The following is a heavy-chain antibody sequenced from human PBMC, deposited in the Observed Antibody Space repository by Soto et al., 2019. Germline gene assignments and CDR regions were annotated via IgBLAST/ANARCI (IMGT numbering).Heavy chain of an antibody. V-gene: IGHV3-21*01. CDR1: GFTFSSYS. CDR2: ISSSSSYI. D-gene: IGHD6-19*01. J-gene: IGHJ4*02. Sequence: GGSLRLSCAASGFTFSSYSMNWVRQAPGKGLEWVSSISSSSSYIYYADSVKGRFTISRDNAKNSLYLQMNSLRAEDTAVYYCARNQWLVGEFDYWGQGTLVTVSS. CDR3: ARNQWLVGEFDY.